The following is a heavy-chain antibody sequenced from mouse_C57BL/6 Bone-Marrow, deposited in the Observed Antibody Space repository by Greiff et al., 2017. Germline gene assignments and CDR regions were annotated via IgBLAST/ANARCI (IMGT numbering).Heavy chain of an antibody. CDR2: IHPNSGST. D-gene: IGHD2-3*01. V-gene: IGHV1-64*01. Sequence: QVQLQQSGAELVKPGASVKLSCKASGYTFTSYWMHWVKQRPGQGLEWIGMIHPNSGSTNYNEKFKSKATLTVDKSSSTAYMQLSSLTSEDSAVYYCAKIWLLRYWYFDVWGTGTTVTVSS. CDR3: AKIWLLRYWYFDV. CDR1: GYTFTSYW. J-gene: IGHJ1*03.